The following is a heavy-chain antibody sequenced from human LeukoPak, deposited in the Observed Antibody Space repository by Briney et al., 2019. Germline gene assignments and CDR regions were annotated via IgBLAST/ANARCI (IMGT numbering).Heavy chain of an antibody. J-gene: IGHJ6*02. Sequence: GGSLRLSCAASGVTFSSYAMHWVRQAPGKGLEWVAVISYDGSNKYYADSVKGRFTISRDNSKNTLYLQMNSLRAEDTAVYYCARDYQLLYGYYYYGMDVWGQGTTVTVSS. D-gene: IGHD2-2*02. CDR1: GVTFSSYA. CDR3: ARDYQLLYGYYYYGMDV. CDR2: ISYDGSNK. V-gene: IGHV3-30-3*01.